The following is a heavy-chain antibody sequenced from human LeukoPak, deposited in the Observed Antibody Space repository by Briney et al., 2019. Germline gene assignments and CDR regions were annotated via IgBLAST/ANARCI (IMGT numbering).Heavy chain of an antibody. CDR2: IYYSGSS. CDR3: ARARSVAGRGHDAFDI. CDR1: GVSISSYY. V-gene: IGHV4-59*01. Sequence: PSETLSLTCTVSGVSISSYYWSWIRQPPGKGLEWIGYIYYSGSSNYNPSLKSRVTISVDTSKNQFSLKLSSVTAADTAVYYCARARSVAGRGHDAFDIWGQGTMVTVSS. D-gene: IGHD6-19*01. J-gene: IGHJ3*02.